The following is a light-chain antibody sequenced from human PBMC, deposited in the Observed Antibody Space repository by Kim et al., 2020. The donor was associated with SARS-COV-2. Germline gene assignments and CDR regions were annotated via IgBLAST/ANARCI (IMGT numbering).Light chain of an antibody. CDR2: SNY. J-gene: IGLJ1*01. V-gene: IGLV1-44*01. CDR3: AAWDDSLNAYV. Sequence: ELTQPPSASGTPGQRVTISCSGSSSNIGSNTVKWYQQLQGTAPKLLIYSNYQRPSGVPDRFSGSKSGTSASLAISGLQSEDEADYYCAAWDDSLNAYVFGTGTKVTVL. CDR1: SSNIGSNT.